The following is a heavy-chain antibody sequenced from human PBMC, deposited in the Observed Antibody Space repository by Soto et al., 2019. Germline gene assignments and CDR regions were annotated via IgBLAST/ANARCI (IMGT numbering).Heavy chain of an antibody. V-gene: IGHV1-69*13. D-gene: IGHD6-6*01. J-gene: IGHJ6*02. Sequence: GXSVKVSCKASGGTFDKFIMNWVRQTPGRGLEWMGGIVPMLGTPTYAEKFKSRVRISATGSATATYMEVTSLRSEDTAIYYCARNGTYGSSRSHYSGMDVWGQGTTGT. CDR3: ARNGTYGSSRSHYSGMDV. CDR2: IVPMLGTP. CDR1: GGTFDKFI.